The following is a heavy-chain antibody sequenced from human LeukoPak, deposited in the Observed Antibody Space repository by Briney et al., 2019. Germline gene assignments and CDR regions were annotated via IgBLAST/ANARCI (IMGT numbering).Heavy chain of an antibody. V-gene: IGHV3-48*03. CDR2: ISSGAGTT. CDR1: GFTFSNYE. CDR3: AREEAVVLPFDY. Sequence: PGGSLRLSCVASGFTFSNYEMNWVRQAPGKGLEWVSYISSGAGTTHYADSVKGRFTISRDNAKNSLYLQMNNLRAEETAVYYCAREEAVVLPFDYWGQGTLVTVSS. D-gene: IGHD6-19*01. J-gene: IGHJ4*02.